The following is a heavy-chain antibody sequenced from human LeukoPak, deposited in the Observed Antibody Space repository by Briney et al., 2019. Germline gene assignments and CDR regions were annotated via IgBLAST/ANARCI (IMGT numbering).Heavy chain of an antibody. V-gene: IGHV3-23*01. CDR1: GFTFSSDA. CDR2: ISGSGGTT. Sequence: GGSLRLSCAASGFTFSSDAMTWVRQAPGKGLEWVSGISGSGGTTKYADSVKGRFTISRDNSKNTLYPQMNSLRAEDTAVYYCAKDIVVVPGATGGFDYWGQGTLVAVSS. CDR3: AKDIVVVPGATGGFDY. D-gene: IGHD2-2*01. J-gene: IGHJ4*02.